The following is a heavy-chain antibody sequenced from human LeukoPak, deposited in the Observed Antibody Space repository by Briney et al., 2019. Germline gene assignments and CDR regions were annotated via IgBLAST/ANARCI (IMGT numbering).Heavy chain of an antibody. D-gene: IGHD4-17*01. CDR1: GFTFSSYG. V-gene: IGHV3-33*01. CDR2: IWYDGSNK. J-gene: IGHJ4*02. CDR3: ARDRHGDYSFDY. Sequence: GRSLRLSCAASGFTFSSYGMHWVRQAPGKGLEWVAVIWYDGSNKYYADSVKGRLTISRDNSKNTLYLQMNSLRAEDTAMYYCARDRHGDYSFDYWGQGTLVTVSS.